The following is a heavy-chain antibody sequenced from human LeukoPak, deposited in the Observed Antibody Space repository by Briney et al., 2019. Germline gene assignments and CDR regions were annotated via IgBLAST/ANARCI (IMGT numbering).Heavy chain of an antibody. CDR3: ARETLWFGEPHEFDP. CDR2: IKQDGSEK. CDR1: GFTFSSYW. J-gene: IGHJ5*02. V-gene: IGHV3-7*01. Sequence: PGGSLRLSCAASGFTFSSYWMSWVRQAPGKGLEWVANIKQDGSEKYYVDSVKGRFTISRDNAKNSLYLQMNSLRAEDTAVYYCARETLWFGEPHEFDPWGQGTLVTVSS. D-gene: IGHD3-10*01.